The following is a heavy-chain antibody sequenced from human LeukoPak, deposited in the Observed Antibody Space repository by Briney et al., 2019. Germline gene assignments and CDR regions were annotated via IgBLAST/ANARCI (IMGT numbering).Heavy chain of an antibody. CDR1: GGSISSGGYY. J-gene: IGHJ4*02. CDR2: IYYSGST. CDR3: ARGGIVVVPAAEALRFDY. D-gene: IGHD2-2*01. V-gene: IGHV4-31*03. Sequence: SETLSLTCTVSGGSISSGGYYWSWIRQHPGKGLEWIGYIYYSGSTYYNPSLKSRVTISVDTSKNQFSLKLSSVTAADTAVYYCARGGIVVVPAAEALRFDYWGQGTLVTVSS.